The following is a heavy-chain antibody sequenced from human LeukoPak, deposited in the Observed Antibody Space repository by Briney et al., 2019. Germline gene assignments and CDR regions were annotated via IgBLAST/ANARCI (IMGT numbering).Heavy chain of an antibody. CDR2: INPNSGGT. D-gene: IGHD1-26*01. V-gene: IGHV1-2*02. J-gene: IGHJ4*02. CDR1: GYTFAGYY. CDR3: ARALGDRGGSYLDY. Sequence: ASVKVSCKASGYTFAGYYMHWVRQAPGQGLEWMGWINPNSGGTNYAQKFQGRVTMTRDTSISTAYMELSRLRSDDTAVHYCARALGDRGGSYLDYWGQGTLVTVSS.